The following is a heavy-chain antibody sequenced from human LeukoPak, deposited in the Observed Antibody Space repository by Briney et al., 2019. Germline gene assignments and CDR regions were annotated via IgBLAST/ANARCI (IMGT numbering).Heavy chain of an antibody. CDR2: ILPIFGTA. CDR3: ARGGVYYDFWSGHPSLVVSYFDY. D-gene: IGHD3-3*01. V-gene: IGHV1-69*01. J-gene: IGHJ4*02. CDR1: GGTFSSYA. Sequence: GSSVKVSCKASGGTFSSYAISWVGQAPGQGLEWMGGILPIFGTANYAQKFQGRVTITADESTSTAYMELSSLRSEDTAVYYCARGGVYYDFWSGHPSLVVSYFDYWGQGTLVTVSS.